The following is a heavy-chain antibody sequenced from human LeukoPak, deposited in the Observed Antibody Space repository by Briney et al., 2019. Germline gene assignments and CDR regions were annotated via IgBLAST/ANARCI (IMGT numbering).Heavy chain of an antibody. Sequence: PSETLSLTCTVSSGSISSSSYYWGWIRQPPGKGLEWIGNMSLKSRVTISVDTSKNQFSLNLNSVTAADTAVYYCARGGATVMILAHWGQGTLVTVSS. CDR3: ARGGATVMILAH. J-gene: IGHJ4*02. CDR1: SGSISSSSYY. V-gene: IGHV4-39*07. D-gene: IGHD1-26*01.